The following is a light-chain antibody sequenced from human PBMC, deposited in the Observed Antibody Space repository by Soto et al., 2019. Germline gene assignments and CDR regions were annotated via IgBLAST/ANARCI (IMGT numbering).Light chain of an antibody. CDR1: ISDIGTYYY. CDR2: EVS. J-gene: IGLJ2*01. CDR3: SSFAGTKTLI. V-gene: IGLV2-8*01. Sequence: QSALTQPPSASGSPGQSVTISCTGTISDIGTYYYVSWYQQHPGKAPKLIIYEVSERPSGVPDRFSGSKSGNTASLTVSGLQARDEADYYCSSFAGTKTLIFGGGTKLTVL.